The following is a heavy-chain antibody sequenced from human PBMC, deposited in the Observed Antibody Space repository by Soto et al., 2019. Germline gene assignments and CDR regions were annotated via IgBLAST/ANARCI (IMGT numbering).Heavy chain of an antibody. J-gene: IGHJ6*02. CDR3: ARDVFCGGAPACPDMDV. D-gene: IGHD2-21*01. CDR1: GYTFSGYS. Sequence: QVVLEQSGGEVKKPGASVKVSCKASGYTFSGYSITWVRQAPGQGRERMGRISGYNGNTNYARTLRDRLTLTTDTSTSTAYMELRSLTSDDTAVYYCARDVFCGGAPACPDMDVWGQGTTVTVSS. CDR2: ISGYNGNT. V-gene: IGHV1-18*04.